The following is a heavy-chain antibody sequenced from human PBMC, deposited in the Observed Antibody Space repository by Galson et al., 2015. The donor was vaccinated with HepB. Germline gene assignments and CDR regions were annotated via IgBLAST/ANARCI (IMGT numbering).Heavy chain of an antibody. CDR1: GGTFSSYT. CDR3: ARWGSMVRGVIIGDAFDI. V-gene: IGHV1-69*02. Sequence: SVKVSCKASGGTFSSYTISWVRQAPGQGLEWMGRIIPILGIANYAQKFQGRVTITADKSTSTAYMELSSLRSEDTAVYYCARWGSMVRGVIIGDAFDIWGQGTMVTVSS. J-gene: IGHJ3*02. D-gene: IGHD3-10*01. CDR2: IIPILGIA.